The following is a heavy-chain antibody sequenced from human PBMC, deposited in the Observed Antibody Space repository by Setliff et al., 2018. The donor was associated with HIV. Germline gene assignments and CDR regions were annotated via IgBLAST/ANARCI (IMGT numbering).Heavy chain of an antibody. Sequence: SVKVSCKTSGGVISWVRQAPGQGLEWMGRIIPVGGTTNYAQKFQGRVTITADKSTSTVYMELSSLRSDDTAVYYCATGLSSTDPSSNSWGQGTPVTV. D-gene: IGHD1-1*01. CDR1: GGV. CDR2: IIPVGGTT. V-gene: IGHV1-69*04. J-gene: IGHJ4*02. CDR3: ATGLSSTDPSSNS.